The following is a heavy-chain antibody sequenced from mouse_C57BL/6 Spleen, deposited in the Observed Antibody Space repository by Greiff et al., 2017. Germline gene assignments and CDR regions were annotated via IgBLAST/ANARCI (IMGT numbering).Heavy chain of an antibody. CDR3: SRSGYGSSTYYFDY. D-gene: IGHD1-1*01. CDR2: IYPGDGDT. CDR1: GYAFSSSW. V-gene: IGHV1-82*01. J-gene: IGHJ2*01. Sequence: QVQLQQSGPELVKPGASVKISCKASGYAFSSSWMNWVKQRPGKGLEWIGRIYPGDGDTNYNGKFKGKATLTADKSSSPAYMQLSSLTSEDSAVYFCSRSGYGSSTYYFDYWGQGTTLTVSS.